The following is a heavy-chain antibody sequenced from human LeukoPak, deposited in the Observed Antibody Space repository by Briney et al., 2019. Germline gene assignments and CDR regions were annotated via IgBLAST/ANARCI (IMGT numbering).Heavy chain of an antibody. V-gene: IGHV4-34*01. Sequence: SETLSLTCTVSRGSISGYYWSWIRQTPGKGLEWIGEINYSGNTNYDRSLKSRVTISADTSKNQFSLRLSSVTAADTAVYYCARRGTAYCRGGNCYSDKYFDYWGQGTQVTVSS. D-gene: IGHD2-15*01. J-gene: IGHJ4*02. CDR1: RGSISGYY. CDR3: ARRGTAYCRGGNCYSDKYFDY. CDR2: INYSGNT.